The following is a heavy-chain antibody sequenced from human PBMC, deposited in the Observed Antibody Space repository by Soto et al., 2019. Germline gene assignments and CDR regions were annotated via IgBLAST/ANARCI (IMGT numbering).Heavy chain of an antibody. V-gene: IGHV3-23*01. CDR2: GSGGGDGT. D-gene: IGHD2-21*02. J-gene: IGHJ3*01. CDR1: GFTFTNYA. Sequence: EVQLLESGGGLVQPGGSLRLSCAASGFTFTNYAMSWVRQAPGKGLEWVSTGSGGGDGTYYADSVKGRFSTSRDNSRNTVYLQMNSLRAEDTDVYYCAKKGLGSLATYCNYGDCHYAFDLWGQGTIVTVSS. CDR3: AKKGLGSLATYCNYGDCHYAFDL.